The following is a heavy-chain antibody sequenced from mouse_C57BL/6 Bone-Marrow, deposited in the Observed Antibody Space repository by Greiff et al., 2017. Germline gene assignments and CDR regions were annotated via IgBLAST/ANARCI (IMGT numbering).Heavy chain of an antibody. Sequence: QVQLQQSGAELVRPGASVTLSCKASGYTFTDYEMHWVKQTPVHGLEWIGAIDPETGGTAYNQKFKGKAILTADKSSSTTYMDLRSLTSEDSAVYYWTKWLLLRLVFAYWGQGTLVTVSA. CDR1: GYTFTDYE. CDR3: TKWLLLRLVFAY. V-gene: IGHV1-15*01. J-gene: IGHJ3*01. CDR2: IDPETGGT. D-gene: IGHD1-1*01.